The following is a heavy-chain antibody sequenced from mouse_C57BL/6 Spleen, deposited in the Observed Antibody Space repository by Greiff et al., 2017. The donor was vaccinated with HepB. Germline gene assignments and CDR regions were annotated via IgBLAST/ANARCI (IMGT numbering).Heavy chain of an antibody. D-gene: IGHD2-3*01. J-gene: IGHJ4*01. Sequence: EVKLMESGGGLVKPGGSLKLSCAASGFTFSSYAMSWVRQTPEKRLEWVATISDGGSYTYYPDNVKGRFTISRDNAKNNLYLQMSHLKSEDAAMYYCARVYDDDYYAMGYWGKGTTVTVST. CDR3: ARVYDDDYYAMGY. V-gene: IGHV5-4*03. CDR1: GFTFSSYA. CDR2: ISDGGSYT.